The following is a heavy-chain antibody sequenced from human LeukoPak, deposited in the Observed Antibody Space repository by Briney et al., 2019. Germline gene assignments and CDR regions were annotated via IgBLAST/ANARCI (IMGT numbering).Heavy chain of an antibody. CDR2: IYPGDSDT. J-gene: IGHJ4*02. CDR3: AREFRGSDY. Sequence: PGESLKISCKGSGYRFASYGSGWVRQMPGKGLEWMGIIYPGDSDTRYSPSFQGQVTISADRSISTTYLQWSSLKASDTAMYYCAREFRGSDYWGQGTLVTVSS. V-gene: IGHV5-51*01. CDR1: GYRFASYG. D-gene: IGHD3-10*01.